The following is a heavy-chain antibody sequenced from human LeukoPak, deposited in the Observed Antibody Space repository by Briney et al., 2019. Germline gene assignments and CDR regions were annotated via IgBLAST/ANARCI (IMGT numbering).Heavy chain of an antibody. CDR2: IYYSGST. CDR1: GGSISSGDSS. Sequence: SETLSLTCTVSGGSISSGDSSWSWIRQPPGKGLEWIGYIYYSGSTYYNPSLKSRVTISVDTSKNQFSLKLSSVTAADTAVYYCASTLFDYGDYGDYWGQGTLVTVSS. D-gene: IGHD4-17*01. J-gene: IGHJ4*02. CDR3: ASTLFDYGDYGDY. V-gene: IGHV4-30-4*01.